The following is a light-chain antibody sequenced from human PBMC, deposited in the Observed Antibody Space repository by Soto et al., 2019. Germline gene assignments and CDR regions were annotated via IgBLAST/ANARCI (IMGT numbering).Light chain of an antibody. V-gene: IGLV1-44*01. CDR3: AAWDDGLKGPV. CDR2: SNN. Sequence: QSVLTQPPSASGTPGQRVTISCSGSSSNIGSNTVNWYQQLPGTAPKLPIYSNNQRPSGVPDRLSASKSGTSASLAISGLPSEDAADYHCAAWDDGLKGPVFGGGTQLAV. CDR1: SSNIGSNT. J-gene: IGLJ7*01.